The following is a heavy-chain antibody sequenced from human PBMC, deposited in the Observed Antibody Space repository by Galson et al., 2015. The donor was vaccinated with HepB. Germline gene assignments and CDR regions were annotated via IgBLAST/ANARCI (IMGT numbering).Heavy chain of an antibody. V-gene: IGHV3-74*01. CDR1: GFTFSSYG. D-gene: IGHD3-10*01. CDR2: LNGDGSST. J-gene: IGHJ4*02. CDR3: ARGEGTFSALVDY. Sequence: SLRLSCAASGFTFSSYGIHWVRQAPGKGLVWVSRLNGDGSSTNYADSVKGRFTISRDNAKNTLYLQMNSLRPEDTAVYYCARGEGTFSALVDYWGQGTLVTVSS.